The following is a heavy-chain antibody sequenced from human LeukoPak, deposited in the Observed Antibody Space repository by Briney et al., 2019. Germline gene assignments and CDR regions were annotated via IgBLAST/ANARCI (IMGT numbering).Heavy chain of an antibody. CDR2: IIPILGIA. D-gene: IGHD3-3*01. CDR3: ARRGGSTISGVVNYGGAFDI. V-gene: IGHV1-69*04. CDR1: GGTFSSYA. Sequence: ASVKVSCMASGGTFSSYAISWVRQAPGQGLEWMGRIIPILGIANYAQKFQGRVTITADKSTSTAYMELSSLRSEDTAVYYCARRGGSTISGVVNYGGAFDIWGRGTMVTVSS. J-gene: IGHJ3*02.